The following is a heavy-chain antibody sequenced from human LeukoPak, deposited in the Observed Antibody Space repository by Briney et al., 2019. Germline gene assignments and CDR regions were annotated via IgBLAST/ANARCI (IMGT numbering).Heavy chain of an antibody. J-gene: IGHJ4*02. CDR1: GFTFSRYE. D-gene: IGHD4-17*01. V-gene: IGHV3-48*03. Sequence: PGGSLRLSCAASGFTFSRYELNWVRQAPGKGLEWVSYISSSGSITYYADSVKGRFTISRDNAKNSLYLQMNSLRAEDTALYYCARDLGMTDGDYVSYFDYWGQGTLVTVSS. CDR3: ARDLGMTDGDYVSYFDY. CDR2: ISSSGSIT.